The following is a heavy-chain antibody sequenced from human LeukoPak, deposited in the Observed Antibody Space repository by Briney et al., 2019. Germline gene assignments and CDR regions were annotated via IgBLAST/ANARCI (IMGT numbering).Heavy chain of an antibody. CDR2: ISTNGGST. CDR3: ARILSSAWGELGY. J-gene: IGHJ4*02. D-gene: IGHD6-19*01. Sequence: GGSLRLSCAASGFTFSSYAMHWVCQAPGKGLEYVSGISTNGGSTYYADSVKGRFTISRDNSKNTLFLQMGSLRAEDMAVYYCARILSSAWGELGYWGQGTLVTVSS. V-gene: IGHV3-64*02. CDR1: GFTFSSYA.